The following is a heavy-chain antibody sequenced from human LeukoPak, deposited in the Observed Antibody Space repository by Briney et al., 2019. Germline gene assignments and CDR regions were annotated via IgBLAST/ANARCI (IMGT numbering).Heavy chain of an antibody. CDR3: ARDIRNYYDSGAYGWFDP. Sequence: GGSLRRSCAGSGFTCSSYGMSWVGQAPGKGREWVSSISGRGGNVYYAGSVRGRFTISRDNSKNTVYLQMNSLRAEDTATYYCARDIRNYYDSGAYGWFDPWGQGTLVPVSS. CDR1: GFTCSSYG. V-gene: IGHV3-23*01. D-gene: IGHD3-10*01. J-gene: IGHJ5*02. CDR2: ISGRGGNV.